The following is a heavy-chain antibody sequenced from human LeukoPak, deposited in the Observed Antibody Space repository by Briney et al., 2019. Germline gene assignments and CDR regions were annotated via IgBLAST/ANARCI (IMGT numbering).Heavy chain of an antibody. CDR1: GFTFSSYA. D-gene: IGHD3-22*01. J-gene: IGHJ4*02. CDR3: AKSPYYYDSSARAYFDY. Sequence: GGSLRLSCAASGFTFSSYAMSWVRQAPGKGLEWVSAISGSGGSTYYADSVKGRFTISRDNSKNTLYLQMSSLRAEDTAVYYSAKSPYYYDSSARAYFDYWGQGTLVTVSS. CDR2: ISGSGGST. V-gene: IGHV3-23*01.